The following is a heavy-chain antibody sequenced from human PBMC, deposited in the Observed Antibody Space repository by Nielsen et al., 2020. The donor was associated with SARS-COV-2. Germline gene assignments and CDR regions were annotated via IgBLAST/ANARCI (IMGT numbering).Heavy chain of an antibody. D-gene: IGHD6-13*01. CDR1: GYSFTSYW. J-gene: IGHJ5*02. CDR3: GRQSAGLPNWFDT. V-gene: IGHV5-51*01. CDR2: IYPDDSTT. Sequence: GGSLRLSCKGSGYSFTSYWIGWVRQMPGKGLEWMGVIYPDDSTTRYSPSFQGRVTISADKSINTAYLQWTSLKASDTAIYYCGRQSAGLPNWFDTWGQGTLVTVSS.